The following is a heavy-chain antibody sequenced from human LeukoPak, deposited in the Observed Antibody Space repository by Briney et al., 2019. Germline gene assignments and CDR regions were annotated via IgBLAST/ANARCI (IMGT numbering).Heavy chain of an antibody. CDR3: AREWNYETNGYFFYY. J-gene: IGHJ4*02. CDR1: GDTFSRYG. D-gene: IGHD3-22*01. Sequence: SVKVSCKASGDTFSRYGISWVRQAPGQGLEWMGGIIPLFGTANYAQKFQGRVTITADESTSTVYMELNSLRFEDTAVYYRAREWNYETNGYFFYYWGQGTLVTVSS. V-gene: IGHV1-69*13. CDR2: IIPLFGTA.